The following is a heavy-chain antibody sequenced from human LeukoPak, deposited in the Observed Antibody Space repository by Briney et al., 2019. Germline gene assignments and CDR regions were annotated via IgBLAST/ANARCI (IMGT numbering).Heavy chain of an antibody. Sequence: GGTLRLSCAASGFTFSNYWMHWVRQAPGKGLVWVSRINSDGSSTRYADSVKGRFTISRDNAKNTLYLQMNSLRAEDTAVYYCGRELDWLPTLDYWGQGTLVTVSS. CDR3: GRELDWLPTLDY. CDR2: INSDGSST. J-gene: IGHJ4*02. CDR1: GFTFSNYW. V-gene: IGHV3-74*01. D-gene: IGHD3-9*01.